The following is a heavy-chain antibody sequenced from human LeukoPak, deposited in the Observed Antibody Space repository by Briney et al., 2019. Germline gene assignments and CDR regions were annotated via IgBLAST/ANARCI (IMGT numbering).Heavy chain of an antibody. Sequence: GESLKISCKVSGYSFTSYCIGWVRQMPGKGLEWMGIIYTGDSGPTYSPSFQGQVTISVDKSINTASLQWSSLQASDTAMYYCGMSGDRVPLQDDVFDVWGQGTMVTVST. J-gene: IGHJ3*01. CDR2: IYTGDSGP. V-gene: IGHV5-51*06. D-gene: IGHD1-26*01. CDR1: GYSFTSYC. CDR3: GMSGDRVPLQDDVFDV.